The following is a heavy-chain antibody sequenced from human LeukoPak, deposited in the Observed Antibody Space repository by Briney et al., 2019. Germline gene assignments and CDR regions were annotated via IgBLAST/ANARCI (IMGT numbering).Heavy chain of an antibody. CDR2: ISYDGSNK. Sequence: PGGSLRLSCAASGFTFSDYAMHWVRQAPGKGLEWVAVISYDGSNKYYADSVKGRFTISRDNSKNTLYLQMNSLRAEDTAVYYCARGCSSTSCYTPEYFQHWGQGTLVTVSS. CDR3: ARGCSSTSCYTPEYFQH. D-gene: IGHD2-2*02. CDR1: GFTFSDYA. J-gene: IGHJ1*01. V-gene: IGHV3-30-3*01.